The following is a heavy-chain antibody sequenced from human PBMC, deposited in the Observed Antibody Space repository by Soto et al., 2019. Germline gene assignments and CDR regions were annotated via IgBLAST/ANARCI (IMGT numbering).Heavy chain of an antibody. CDR1: GFAFNSHS. Sequence: QMQLLESGGGVVQPGKALRLSCAASGFAFNSHSMHWVRQAPGKGLEWLALMTSDGSSKFYAYSVKGRCTISRDNSKNTLYLEMNSLRSEDTAVYYCARDRVIRYTGYELDLWGQGTLVTVSS. D-gene: IGHD3-9*01. CDR3: ARDRVIRYTGYELDL. CDR2: MTSDGSSK. V-gene: IGHV3-30-3*01. J-gene: IGHJ5*02.